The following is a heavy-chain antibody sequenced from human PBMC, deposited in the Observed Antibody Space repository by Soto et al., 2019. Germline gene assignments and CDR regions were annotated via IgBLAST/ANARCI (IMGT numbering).Heavy chain of an antibody. J-gene: IGHJ4*02. Sequence: QVPLVQSGAEEKKPGASVKVSCKASGYTFTSYAMHWVRQAPGQRLEWMGWINAGNGNTKYSQKFQGRVTITRDTSSSTAYMELSSLRAEDTAVDDCARHGSGWDYWGQGTLGTVSA. CDR2: INAGNGNT. CDR1: GYTFTSYA. V-gene: IGHV1-3*05. CDR3: ARHGSGWDY. D-gene: IGHD6-19*01.